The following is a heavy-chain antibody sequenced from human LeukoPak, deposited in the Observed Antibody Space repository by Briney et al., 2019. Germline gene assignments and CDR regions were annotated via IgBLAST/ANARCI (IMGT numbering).Heavy chain of an antibody. Sequence: GGSLRLSCVASGFTFSNYWMHWVRQVPGKGLVWVSRIYRDGSNTDYADSVKGRFAVSRDNAKNSLYLQMNSLRAEDTAVYYCARAQSGFWSGYCFDYWGQGTLVTVSS. CDR1: GFTFSNYW. CDR3: ARAQSGFWSGYCFDY. V-gene: IGHV3-74*01. CDR2: IYRDGSNT. D-gene: IGHD3-3*01. J-gene: IGHJ4*02.